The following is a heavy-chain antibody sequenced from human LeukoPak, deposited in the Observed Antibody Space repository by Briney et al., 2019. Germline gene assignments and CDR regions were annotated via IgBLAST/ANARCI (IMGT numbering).Heavy chain of an antibody. CDR3: ARQPYSGSHNDAFDI. D-gene: IGHD1-26*01. CDR1: GGSFSGYY. CDR2: INHSGST. Sequence: KASETLSLTCAVYGGSFSGYYWSWIRQPPGKGLEWIGEINHSGSTNYNPSLKSRVTISVDTSKNQFSLKLSSVTAADTAVYYCARQPYSGSHNDAFDIWGQGTMVTVSS. V-gene: IGHV4-34*01. J-gene: IGHJ3*02.